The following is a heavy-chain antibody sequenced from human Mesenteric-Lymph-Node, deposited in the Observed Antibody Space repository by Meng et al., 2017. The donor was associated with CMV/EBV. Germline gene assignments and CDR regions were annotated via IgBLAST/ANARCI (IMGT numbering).Heavy chain of an antibody. CDR3: ARHQRWLKSEGGFNY. D-gene: IGHD4-23*01. CDR2: INHSGST. CDR1: GGSFSGYY. Sequence: QVQLQQWGAGLLKPSETLSLPCACYGGSFSGYYWSWIRQPPGKGLEWIGEINHSGSTNYNPSLKSRVTISVDTSKNQFSLKLSSVTAADTAVYYCARHQRWLKSEGGFNYWGQGTLVTVSS. J-gene: IGHJ4*02. V-gene: IGHV4-34*01.